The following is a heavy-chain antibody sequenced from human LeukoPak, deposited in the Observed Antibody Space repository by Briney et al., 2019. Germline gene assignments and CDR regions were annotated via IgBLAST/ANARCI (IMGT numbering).Heavy chain of an antibody. J-gene: IGHJ3*02. D-gene: IGHD6-19*01. CDR2: ISTSGGGT. V-gene: IGHV3-23*01. CDR3: AKDSYSSGYPDAFDI. CDR1: GFTFNSHA. Sequence: GGSLRLSCAASGFTFNSHAMSWVRQAPGKGLEWVSAISTSGGGTYYADSVKGRFTISRDNSKNTLYLQMNSLRAEDTAVYYCAKDSYSSGYPDAFDIWGQGTMVTVSS.